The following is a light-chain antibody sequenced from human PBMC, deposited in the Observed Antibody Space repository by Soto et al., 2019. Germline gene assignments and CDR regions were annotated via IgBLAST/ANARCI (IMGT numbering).Light chain of an antibody. V-gene: IGLV2-14*01. J-gene: IGLJ2*01. CDR2: EVS. Sequence: QSALTQPASLSGSPGQSITISCTGTSSDVGGYNYVSWYQQHPGKAPKLMIYEVSNRPSGVSNRFSGSKSGNTASLTISGLQAEDEADYYCSSYTRSSTVVFGGGTTLTVL. CDR3: SSYTRSSTVV. CDR1: SSDVGGYNY.